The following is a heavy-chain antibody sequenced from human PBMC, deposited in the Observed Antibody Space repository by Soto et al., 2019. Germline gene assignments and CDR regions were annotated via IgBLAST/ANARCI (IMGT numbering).Heavy chain of an antibody. V-gene: IGHV4-34*01. CDR1: GGSFSGYY. J-gene: IGHJ3*02. CDR3: ARVTTAAFDI. Sequence: PSETLSLTCAVYGGSFSGYYWSWIRQPPGKGLEWIGEINHSGSTNYNPSLKSRVTISVDTSKNQFSLKLSSVTAADTAVYYCARVTTAAFDIWGQGTMVTVSS. CDR2: INHSGST. D-gene: IGHD4-17*01.